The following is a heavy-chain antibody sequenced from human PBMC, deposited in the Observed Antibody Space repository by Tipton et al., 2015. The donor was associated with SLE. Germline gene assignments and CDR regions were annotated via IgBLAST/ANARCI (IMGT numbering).Heavy chain of an antibody. Sequence: TLSLTCTVSGASISSSGYYWGWIRQPPGKGLEWIGSMHYSGSTYYNPSLKSRVTISVDTSKNQLSLQLSSVTAADTAVYYCARVGYDFWSGYSMDVWGQGTTVTVSS. J-gene: IGHJ6*02. CDR2: MHYSGST. D-gene: IGHD3-3*01. V-gene: IGHV4-39*07. CDR1: GASISSSGYY. CDR3: ARVGYDFWSGYSMDV.